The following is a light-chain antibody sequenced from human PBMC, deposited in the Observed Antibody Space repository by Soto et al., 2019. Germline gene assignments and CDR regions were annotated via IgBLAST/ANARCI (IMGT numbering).Light chain of an antibody. CDR2: EVS. Sequence: QSVLTQPASVSGSPGQSITISCTGTSSDVGGYNYVSWYQQHPGKAPKLMIYEVSNRPSGVSNHFSGSKSGNTASLTISGLQAEDEADYYCSSYTSSREVFGGGTKLTVL. CDR3: SSYTSSREV. V-gene: IGLV2-14*01. CDR1: SSDVGGYNY. J-gene: IGLJ3*02.